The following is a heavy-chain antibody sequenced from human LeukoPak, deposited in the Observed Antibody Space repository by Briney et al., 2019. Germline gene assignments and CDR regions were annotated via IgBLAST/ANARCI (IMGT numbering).Heavy chain of an antibody. V-gene: IGHV3-20*04. Sequence: GGSLRLSCAASGFTFDDYGMSWVRHALGKGLEWVSGINWNGGSTGYADSVKGRFAISRDNAKNSLYLQMNSLRAEDTALYYCARGGSSGLTLITFDYWGQGTLVTVPS. J-gene: IGHJ4*02. CDR3: ARGGSSGLTLITFDY. CDR2: INWNGGST. CDR1: GFTFDDYG. D-gene: IGHD6-19*01.